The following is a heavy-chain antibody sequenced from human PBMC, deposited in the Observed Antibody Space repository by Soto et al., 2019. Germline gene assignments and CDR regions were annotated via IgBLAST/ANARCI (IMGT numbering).Heavy chain of an antibody. CDR3: ARRPRYQLLAVVKNDWFDP. Sequence: HPGGSLRLSCAASGFTFSSYAMSWVRQAPGKGLEWVSAISGSGGSTYYADSVKGRFTISRDNSKNTLYLQMNSLRAEDTAVYYCARRPRYQLLAVVKNDWFDPWGQGTLVTVSS. J-gene: IGHJ5*02. D-gene: IGHD2-2*01. CDR1: GFTFSSYA. CDR2: ISGSGGST. V-gene: IGHV3-23*01.